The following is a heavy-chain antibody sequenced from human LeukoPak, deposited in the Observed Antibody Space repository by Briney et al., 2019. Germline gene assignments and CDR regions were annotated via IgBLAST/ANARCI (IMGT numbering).Heavy chain of an antibody. Sequence: PSETLSLTCIVSGGSISSSIYYWAWVRQPPGKELEWIGTVFYNGATQYSPSLRSRVTISIDTSTNQFSLKLSSVTAADTAVYYCARVYYYDSSGFYSRDAFDIWGQGTMVTVSS. V-gene: IGHV4-39*07. D-gene: IGHD3-22*01. CDR3: ARVYYYDSSGFYSRDAFDI. CDR1: GGSISSSIYY. CDR2: VFYNGAT. J-gene: IGHJ3*02.